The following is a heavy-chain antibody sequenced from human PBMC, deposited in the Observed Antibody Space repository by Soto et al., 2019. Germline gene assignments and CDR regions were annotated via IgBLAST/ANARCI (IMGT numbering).Heavy chain of an antibody. CDR2: ISSSAGTI. D-gene: IGHD3-10*01. CDR3: ARAPYFGSGTYYYYALEV. V-gene: IGHV3-11*01. J-gene: IGHJ6*02. Sequence: PGGSLRLSCAASGLTFSDHYMTWIRQAPGKGLEWISYISSSAGTIYYADSVKGRFTISRDNAKNSLYLQMTNLRAEDTAVYYCARAPYFGSGTYYYYALEVWGQGTTVTVSS. CDR1: GLTFSDHY.